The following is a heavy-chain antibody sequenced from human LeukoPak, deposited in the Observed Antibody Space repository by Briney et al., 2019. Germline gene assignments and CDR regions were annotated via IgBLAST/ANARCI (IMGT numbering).Heavy chain of an antibody. D-gene: IGHD2-2*01. CDR1: GFTFSSYG. J-gene: IGHJ6*02. V-gene: IGHV3-9*01. CDR3: AIHTRHYYYYGMDV. Sequence: PGGSLRLSCAASGFTFSSYGMHWVRQAPGKGLEWVSGISWNSGSIGYADSVKGRFTISRDNAKNSLYLQMNSLRAEDTALYYCAIHTRHYYYYGMDVWGQGTTVTVSS. CDR2: ISWNSGSI.